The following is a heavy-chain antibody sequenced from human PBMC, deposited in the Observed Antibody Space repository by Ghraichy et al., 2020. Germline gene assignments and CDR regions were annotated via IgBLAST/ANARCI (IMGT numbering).Heavy chain of an antibody. CDR2: LSWNSRYV. V-gene: IGHV3-9*01. D-gene: IGHD3-16*01. CDR1: GLTFDDYD. CDR3: AKDMSADLGEADYYGMDV. Sequence: GGSLRLSCTVSGLTFDDYDMHWVRQAPGKGLEWVSGLSWNSRYVGYADSVKGRFTISRDNAKNSLYLQMNSLRPEDTALYYCAKDMSADLGEADYYGMDVWTQWTTVTVSS. J-gene: IGHJ6*02.